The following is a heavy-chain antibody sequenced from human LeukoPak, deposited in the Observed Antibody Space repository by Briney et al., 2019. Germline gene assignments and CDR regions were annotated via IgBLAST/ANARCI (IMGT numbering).Heavy chain of an antibody. CDR1: GFTFSSYA. Sequence: GGSLRLSCAASGFTFSSYAMSWVRQAPGKGLEWVSAISGSGGSTYYADSVKGRFTISRDNSKNTLYLQMNSLRAEDTAVYYCAKDGGYQLPFNAPQPNVAWCFDYWGQGTLVTVSS. CDR2: ISGSGGST. V-gene: IGHV3-23*01. J-gene: IGHJ4*02. D-gene: IGHD2-2*01. CDR3: AKDGGYQLPFNAPQPNVAWCFDY.